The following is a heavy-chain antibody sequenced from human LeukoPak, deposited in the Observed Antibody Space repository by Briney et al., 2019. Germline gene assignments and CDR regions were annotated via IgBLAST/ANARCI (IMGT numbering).Heavy chain of an antibody. Sequence: SETLSLTCTVSGGSISSYYWSWIRQPPGKGLEWIGYIYYSGSTNYNPSLKSRVTISVDTSKNQFSLKLSSVTAADTAVYYCARTLHCSSTSCRGYYYYYYMDVWGKRTTVTVSS. CDR3: ARTLHCSSTSCRGYYYYYYMDV. CDR1: GGSISSYY. CDR2: IYYSGST. V-gene: IGHV4-59*08. D-gene: IGHD2-2*01. J-gene: IGHJ6*03.